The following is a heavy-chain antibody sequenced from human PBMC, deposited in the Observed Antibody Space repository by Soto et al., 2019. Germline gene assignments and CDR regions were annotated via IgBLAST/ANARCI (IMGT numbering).Heavy chain of an antibody. CDR1: GYTFASYG. D-gene: IGHD6-13*01. Sequence: QVQLVQSGAEVKKPGASVKVSCKASGYTFASYGISWVRQAPGQGLEWMGWISAYNGHTDYPQKLQGRVTMTTDISTSTACMEQRSVSSVDTAVYYCARDVASAGTTWFDTGGQGTLVTVS. CDR3: ARDVASAGTTWFDT. J-gene: IGHJ5*02. V-gene: IGHV1-18*01. CDR2: ISAYNGHT.